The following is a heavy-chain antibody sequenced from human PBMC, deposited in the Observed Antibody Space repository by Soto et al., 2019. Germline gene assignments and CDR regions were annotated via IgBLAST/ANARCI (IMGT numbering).Heavy chain of an antibody. CDR1: GFTFSSYF. V-gene: IGHV3-48*01. J-gene: IGHJ4*02. Sequence: GGSLRLSCTASGFTFSSYFMNWVRQAPGKGLEWVSFIGTSGSPTYYADSVRGRFTISRDDAKNSLFLQMSSLRGEDTAVYYCARQGGRGHVDGWGQGTRVTVAS. CDR2: IGTSGSPT. D-gene: IGHD5-12*01. CDR3: ARQGGRGHVDG.